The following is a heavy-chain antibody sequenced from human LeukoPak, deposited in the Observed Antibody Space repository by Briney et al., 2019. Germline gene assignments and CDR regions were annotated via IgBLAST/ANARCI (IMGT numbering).Heavy chain of an antibody. V-gene: IGHV3-7*01. J-gene: IGHJ4*02. CDR3: ATTLTVTTGFY. D-gene: IGHD4-17*01. Sequence: GGSLRLSCAAAGFTLSGYWMSWVRQAPGKGLEWVANIKEDGSEKYYVDSVKGRFTISRDNAENSLYLQMHSLRAEDTAVDYCATTLTVTTGFYWGQGTLVTVSS. CDR2: IKEDGSEK. CDR1: GFTLSGYW.